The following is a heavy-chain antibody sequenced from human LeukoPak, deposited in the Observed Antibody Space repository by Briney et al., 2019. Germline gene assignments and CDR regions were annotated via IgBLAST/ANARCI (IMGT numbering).Heavy chain of an antibody. CDR3: AKGGDYAFDI. CDR1: GSTFSSYA. CDR2: ITHNSATI. J-gene: IGHJ3*02. D-gene: IGHD2-21*01. V-gene: IGHV3-48*02. Sequence: GGSLRLSCAASGSTFSSYAMDWVRQAPGKGLEWISFITHNSATIYYADSVKGRFTISRGNAKNSLYLQMNSLRDEDTAVYYCAKGGDYAFDIWGQGTMVTVSS.